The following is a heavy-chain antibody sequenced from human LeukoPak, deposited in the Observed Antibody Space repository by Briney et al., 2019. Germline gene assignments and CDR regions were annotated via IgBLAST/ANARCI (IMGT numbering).Heavy chain of an antibody. J-gene: IGHJ3*01. CDR1: GGSISRYY. CDR3: ARDGSGTYYVDGFDF. V-gene: IGHV4-4*07. Sequence: PSETLSLTCTVSGGSISRYYWGWIRQPAGKGLEWIGRIYASGITNYNPSLKSRVTMSVDTSKNQFSLKLASVTAADTAVYLCARDGSGTYYVDGFDFWGQGTMVTVSS. CDR2: IYASGIT. D-gene: IGHD1-26*01.